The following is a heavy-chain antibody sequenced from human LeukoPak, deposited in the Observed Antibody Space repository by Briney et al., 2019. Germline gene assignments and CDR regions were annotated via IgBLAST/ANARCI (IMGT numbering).Heavy chain of an antibody. Sequence: AGGSLRLSCAASGFTFSSYSMNWVRQAPGKGLEWVSSISSSSSYIYYADSVKGRFTISRDNAKNSLYLQMNSLRAEDTAVYYCARDHEWGGAFDIWGQGTMVTVSS. CDR1: GFTFSSYS. J-gene: IGHJ3*02. V-gene: IGHV3-21*01. D-gene: IGHD3-10*01. CDR3: ARDHEWGGAFDI. CDR2: ISSSSSYI.